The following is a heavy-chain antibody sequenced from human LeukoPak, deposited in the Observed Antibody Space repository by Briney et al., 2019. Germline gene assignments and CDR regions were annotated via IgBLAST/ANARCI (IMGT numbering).Heavy chain of an antibody. J-gene: IGHJ4*02. CDR1: GDTVSSNIAA. Sequence: QTLSLTCAISGDTVSSNIAAWNWIRQSPSRGLEWLGRTYYRSKWNNDYAVSVKSRISINPDTSKNQFSLQLNSVTPEDTAVYYCARDLCSGGSCYWRFDYWGQRTLVTVPS. CDR3: ARDLCSGGSCYWRFDY. V-gene: IGHV6-1*01. D-gene: IGHD2-15*01. CDR2: TYYRSKWNN.